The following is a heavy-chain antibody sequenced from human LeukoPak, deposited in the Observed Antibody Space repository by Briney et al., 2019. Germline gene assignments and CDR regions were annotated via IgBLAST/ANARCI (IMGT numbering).Heavy chain of an antibody. Sequence: GGSLRLSCAASGFTFSNAWMSWVRQAPGKGLEWVGRIKSKTDGGTTDYAAPVKGRFTISRDDSKNTLYLQMNSLKTEDTAVYYCARVASAVFGVTHDAFDIWGQGTMVTVSS. CDR2: IKSKTDGGTT. V-gene: IGHV3-15*01. CDR1: GFTFSNAW. J-gene: IGHJ3*02. D-gene: IGHD3-3*01. CDR3: ARVASAVFGVTHDAFDI.